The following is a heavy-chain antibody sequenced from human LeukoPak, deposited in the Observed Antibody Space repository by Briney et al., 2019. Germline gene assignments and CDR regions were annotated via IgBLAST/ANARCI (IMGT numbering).Heavy chain of an antibody. J-gene: IGHJ6*02. Sequence: GGSLRLSCAASGFTFSNYAIHWVRQAPGKGLEYISAISSNGQSTYHANSVKGRFTISRDNSKNTLYLQMGSLRAEDMAVYYCARAGEYGDYYGLDVWGQGTTVTVSS. CDR2: ISSNGQST. CDR1: GFTFSNYA. D-gene: IGHD4-17*01. CDR3: ARAGEYGDYYGLDV. V-gene: IGHV3-64*01.